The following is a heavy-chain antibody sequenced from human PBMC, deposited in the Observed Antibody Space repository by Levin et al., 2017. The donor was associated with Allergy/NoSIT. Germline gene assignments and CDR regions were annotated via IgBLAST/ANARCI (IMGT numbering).Heavy chain of an antibody. Sequence: LSLTCAASGFLFSRSAMSWVRQAPGKGLEWVSGISGSGGSTYYADSVKGRFTISRDNSINTLYLQMSSLRAEDTAVYYCAKGSLSVDIVVVPATAPNDYWGQGTLVTVSS. D-gene: IGHD2-2*01. CDR1: GFLFSRSA. V-gene: IGHV3-23*01. CDR2: ISGSGGST. J-gene: IGHJ4*02. CDR3: AKGSLSVDIVVVPATAPNDY.